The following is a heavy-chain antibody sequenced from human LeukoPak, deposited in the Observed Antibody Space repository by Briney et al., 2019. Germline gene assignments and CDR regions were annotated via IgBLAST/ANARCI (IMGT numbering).Heavy chain of an antibody. Sequence: ASVKVSCKASGYTFTGQYLHWVRQGPGQGLEWMGWITPNSGGTNYAQRFQGRVTMTRDTSISTAYMELSRLRSDDTALYYCASGSGTYSPDYWGQGTLVTVSS. CDR2: ITPNSGGT. V-gene: IGHV1-2*02. CDR1: GYTFTGQY. D-gene: IGHD3-10*01. CDR3: ASGSGTYSPDY. J-gene: IGHJ4*02.